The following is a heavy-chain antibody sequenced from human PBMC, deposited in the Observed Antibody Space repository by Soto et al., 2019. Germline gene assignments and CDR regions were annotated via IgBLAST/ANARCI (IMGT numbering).Heavy chain of an antibody. V-gene: IGHV3-23*01. D-gene: IGHD2-8*01. J-gene: IGHJ4*02. CDR1: GFTFSSYA. Sequence: GSLRLSCAASGFTFSSYAISWIRLSPGKGLEWVSVISGGGDSTYYTPSVKGRFTISRDDFKNTLYLQMNSLRTTATAIYYSAKLSFFVVLPVGILDLWAPGTLVTVPS. CDR2: ISGGGDST. CDR3: AKLSFFVVLPVGILDL.